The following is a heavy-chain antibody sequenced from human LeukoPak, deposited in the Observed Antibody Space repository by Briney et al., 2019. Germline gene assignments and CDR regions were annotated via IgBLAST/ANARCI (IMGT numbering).Heavy chain of an antibody. D-gene: IGHD2-15*01. CDR1: GFTFSSYA. CDR3: ATRKGGYCSGGSCYYFDY. CDR2: ISGSGGST. Sequence: PGGSLRLSCAASGFTFSSYAMSWVRQAPGKGLEWVSAISGSGGSTYYADSVKGRFTISGDNSKNTLYLQMNSLRAEDTAVYYCATRKGGYCSGGSCYYFDYWGQGTLVTVSS. V-gene: IGHV3-23*01. J-gene: IGHJ4*02.